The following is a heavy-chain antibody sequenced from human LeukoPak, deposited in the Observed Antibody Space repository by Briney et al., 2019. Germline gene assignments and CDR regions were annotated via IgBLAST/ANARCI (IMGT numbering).Heavy chain of an antibody. CDR3: AKDYTSGWYGYFFDY. J-gene: IGHJ4*02. V-gene: IGHV3-9*01. Sequence: GGSLRLSCAASGFTFDDYAMQWDRQAPGKGLEWVSGISWSSGSIGYADSVKGRFTISRDNAKNSLYLQMNSLRTEDTALYFCAKDYTSGWYGYFFDYWGQGTLVTVSS. CDR2: ISWSSGSI. CDR1: GFTFDDYA. D-gene: IGHD6-19*01.